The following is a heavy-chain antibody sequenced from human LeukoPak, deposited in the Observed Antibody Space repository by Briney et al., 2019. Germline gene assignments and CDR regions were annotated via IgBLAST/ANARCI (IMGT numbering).Heavy chain of an antibody. CDR2: IIPIFGTA. V-gene: IGHV1-69*06. CDR3: ARDNSVRDEAWWFNP. Sequence: SVKVSCKASGYTFTSYGISWVRQAPGQGLEWMGGIIPIFGTANYAQKFQGRVTITADKSTSTAYMELSSLRSEDTAVYYCARDNSVRDEAWWFNPWGQGTLVTVSS. D-gene: IGHD5-24*01. CDR1: GYTFTSYG. J-gene: IGHJ5*02.